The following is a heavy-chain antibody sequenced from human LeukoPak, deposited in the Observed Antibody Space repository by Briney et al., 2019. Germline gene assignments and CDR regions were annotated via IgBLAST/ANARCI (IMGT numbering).Heavy chain of an antibody. CDR2: ISYDGSNK. D-gene: IGHD3-22*01. CDR1: GFTFSSYA. J-gene: IGHJ4*02. V-gene: IGHV3-30-3*01. Sequence: GGSLRLSSAASGFTFSSYAMPWVRQAPGKGLEWVAVISYDGSNKYYADSGKGRFTISRDNSKSTLYVQMNSLRVEDTALYYCARDLPYFDSSGYYYTAEWGQGTLVTVSS. CDR3: ARDLPYFDSSGYYYTAE.